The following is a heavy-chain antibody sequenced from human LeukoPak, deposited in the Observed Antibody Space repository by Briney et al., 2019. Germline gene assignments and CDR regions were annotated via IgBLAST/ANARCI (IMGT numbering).Heavy chain of an antibody. CDR1: GGSISSYY. CDR2: IYYSGST. CDR3: ARVGYSSSGNYYNDRGALDY. V-gene: IGHV4-59*01. Sequence: PSETLSLTCTVSGGSISSYYWSWIRQPPGKGLEWIGYIYYSGSTNYNPSLKSRVTISVDTSKNQFSLKLSSVTAADTAVYYCARVGYSSSGNYYNDRGALDYWGQGTLVTVSS. J-gene: IGHJ4*02. D-gene: IGHD3-10*01.